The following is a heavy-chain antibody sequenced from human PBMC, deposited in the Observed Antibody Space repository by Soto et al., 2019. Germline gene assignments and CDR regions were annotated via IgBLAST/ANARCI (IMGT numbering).Heavy chain of an antibody. D-gene: IGHD6-19*01. J-gene: IGHJ4*02. CDR1: GFTFSSYG. V-gene: IGHV3-30*18. Sequence: QVQLVESGGGVVQPGRSLRLSCAASGFTFSSYGMHWVRQAPGKGLEWVAVISYDGSNKYYADSVKGRFTISRDNSKNPLYLKMNSLKAEDTAVDYCVKGRTRYSSGWLYYWGQGTLVTVSS. CDR3: VKGRTRYSSGWLYY. CDR2: ISYDGSNK.